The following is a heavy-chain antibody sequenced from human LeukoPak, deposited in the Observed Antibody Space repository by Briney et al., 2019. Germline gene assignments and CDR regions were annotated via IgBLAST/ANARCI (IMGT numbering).Heavy chain of an antibody. CDR2: INPNSGGT. J-gene: IGHJ4*02. Sequence: ASVKVSCKASGYTFTAYYMHWVRQAPGQGLEWMGWINPNSGGTNYAQKFQGRVTMTRDTSISTAYMELSRLRSDDTAVYYCARGGEWSGYYNSYWGQGTLVTVSS. CDR3: ARGGEWSGYYNSY. CDR1: GYTFTAYY. D-gene: IGHD3-3*01. V-gene: IGHV1-2*02.